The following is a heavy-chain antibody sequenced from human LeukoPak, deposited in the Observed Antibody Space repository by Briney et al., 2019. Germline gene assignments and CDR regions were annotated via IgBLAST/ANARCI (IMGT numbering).Heavy chain of an antibody. V-gene: IGHV3-11*01. CDR1: GFTFSDYY. D-gene: IGHD3-9*01. J-gene: IGHJ4*02. CDR2: ISSSGSTI. CDR3: AKSQRYYDILTGYSESCYFDY. Sequence: PGGSLRLSCAASGFTFSDYYMNWIRQAPGKGLEWVSYISSSGSTIYYADSVKGRFTISRDNAKNSLYLQMNSLRAEDTAVYYCAKSQRYYDILTGYSESCYFDYWGQGTLVTVSS.